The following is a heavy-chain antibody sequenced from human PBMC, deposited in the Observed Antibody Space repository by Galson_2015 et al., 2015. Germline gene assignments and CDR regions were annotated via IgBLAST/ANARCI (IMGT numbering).Heavy chain of an antibody. CDR3: ARGRYYDSSGYTGWYFDL. J-gene: IGHJ2*01. Sequence: LRLSCAASGFTFSSYSMNWVRQPPGKGLEWIGYIYYSGSTNYNPSLKSRVTISVDTSKNQFSLKLSSVTAADTAVYYCARGRYYDSSGYTGWYFDLWGRGTLVTVSS. D-gene: IGHD3-22*01. V-gene: IGHV4-59*01. CDR2: IYYSGST. CDR1: GFTFSSYS.